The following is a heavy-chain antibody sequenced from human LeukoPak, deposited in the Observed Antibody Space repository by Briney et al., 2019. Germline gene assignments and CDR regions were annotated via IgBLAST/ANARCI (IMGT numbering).Heavy chain of an antibody. D-gene: IGHD6-19*01. Sequence: GGSLRLSCAASGFTFSSYSMNWVRQAPGKGLEWVSSISSSSSYIYYADSVKGRFTISRDNAKNSLYLQMNSLRAEDTAVYYCAKVDRLANWFDPWGQGTLVTVSS. J-gene: IGHJ5*02. CDR2: ISSSSSYI. CDR1: GFTFSSYS. CDR3: AKVDRLANWFDP. V-gene: IGHV3-21*04.